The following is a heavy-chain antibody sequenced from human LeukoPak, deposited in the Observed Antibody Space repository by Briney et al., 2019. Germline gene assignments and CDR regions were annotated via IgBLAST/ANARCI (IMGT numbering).Heavy chain of an antibody. CDR3: ASGGDRWELPII. CDR2: ISSGGRTK. Sequence: GGSLRLSCAASGFTFSNYEMKWVRQAPGKGLEWVSYISSGGRTKYYADSVRGRLTTSRDNAKSSLSLQMDSLRAEDTAVYYCASGGDRWELPIIRGQGTMVIVSS. J-gene: IGHJ3*02. D-gene: IGHD1-26*01. CDR1: GFTFSNYE. V-gene: IGHV3-48*03.